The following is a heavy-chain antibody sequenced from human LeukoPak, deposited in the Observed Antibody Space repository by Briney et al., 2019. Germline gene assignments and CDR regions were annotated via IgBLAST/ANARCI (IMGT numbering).Heavy chain of an antibody. CDR2: IWYDGSNK. CDR3: AKDPTAVANNWFDP. Sequence: GGSLRLSCAASGFTFSSYGMHWVRQAPGKGLEWVAVIWYDGSNKYYADSVKGRLTISRDNSKNTLYLQMNSLRAEDTAVYYCAKDPTAVANNWFDPWGQGTLVTVSS. J-gene: IGHJ5*02. CDR1: GFTFSSYG. D-gene: IGHD6-19*01. V-gene: IGHV3-33*06.